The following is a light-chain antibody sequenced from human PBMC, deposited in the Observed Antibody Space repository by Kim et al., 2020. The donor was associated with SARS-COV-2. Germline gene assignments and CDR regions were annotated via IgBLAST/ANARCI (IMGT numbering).Light chain of an antibody. V-gene: IGLV2-18*02. CDR1: NSDLASDER. J-gene: IGLJ3*02. CDR3: SSMTTSGTWV. Sequence: GQSVPITCSGINSDLASDERVSWFQQSPGTVPKLVIYEVRNRPSGTPARFSGSRSGSTASLTISGLQAEDEADYYCSSMTTSGTWVFGGGTQLTVL. CDR2: EVR.